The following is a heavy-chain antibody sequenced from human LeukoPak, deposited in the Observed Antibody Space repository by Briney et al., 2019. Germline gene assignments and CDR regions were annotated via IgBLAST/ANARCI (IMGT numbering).Heavy chain of an antibody. J-gene: IGHJ4*02. CDR3: ARDLLGYYRDY. V-gene: IGHV3-53*01. CDR2: IYSGGST. Sequence: PGGSLRLSCAASGFTVSSNYMSWVRQAPGKGLEWVSVIYSGGSTYYADSVKGRFTISRDNSKNTLYLQMNSLRDEDTAVYYCARDLLGYYRDYWGQGTLVTVSS. D-gene: IGHD3-22*01. CDR1: GFTVSSNY.